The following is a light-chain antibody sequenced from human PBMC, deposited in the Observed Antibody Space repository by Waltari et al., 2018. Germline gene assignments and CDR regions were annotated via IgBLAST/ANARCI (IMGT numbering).Light chain of an antibody. CDR2: KVS. J-gene: IGKJ1*01. V-gene: IGKV2-24*01. Sequence: DIVMTQTPLSLPVTLGQPASISCRSSQRLVHHNGNTYLSWLQQRPGQPPRLLIYKVSNRVPGVPDRFSGSGAGTDFTLKISRVEAEDVGIYYCMQAKEFPRALGQGTKVEIK. CDR1: QRLVHHNGNTY. CDR3: MQAKEFPRA.